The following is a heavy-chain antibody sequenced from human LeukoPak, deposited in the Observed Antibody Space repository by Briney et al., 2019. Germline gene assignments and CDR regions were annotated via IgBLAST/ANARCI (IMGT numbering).Heavy chain of an antibody. CDR2: ISSSGGST. V-gene: IGHV3-23*01. CDR1: GLTFSNYA. Sequence: PGGSLRLSCVASGLTFSNYAASWVRQPPGKGLEWVSGISSSGGSTYYTDSVKGRFTISRDNSRNTVFLQMNSLRAEDTAVYYCAKDPADCSSTTCQFHHYYYMDAWGKGTTVTVSS. CDR3: AKDPADCSSTTCQFHHYYYMDA. J-gene: IGHJ6*03. D-gene: IGHD2-2*01.